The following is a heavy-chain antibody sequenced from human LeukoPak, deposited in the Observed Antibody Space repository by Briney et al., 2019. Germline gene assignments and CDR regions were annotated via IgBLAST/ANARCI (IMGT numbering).Heavy chain of an antibody. J-gene: IGHJ2*01. CDR2: INHSGST. D-gene: IGHD6-13*01. Sequence: SETLSLTCAVYGGSFIGFHWNWIRQPPGKGLEWIGDINHSGSTNYNPSLTSRVTISVDPSKNQFSLKLTSVTAADTAVYYCARVYYSNSYDYWYFDLWGRGTLVTVSS. CDR1: GGSFIGFH. V-gene: IGHV4-34*01. CDR3: ARVYYSNSYDYWYFDL.